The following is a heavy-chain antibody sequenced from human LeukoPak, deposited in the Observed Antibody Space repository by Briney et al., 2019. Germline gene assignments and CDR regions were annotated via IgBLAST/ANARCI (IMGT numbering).Heavy chain of an antibody. CDR2: ISSSSSYI. Sequence: GGSLRLSCAASGFTFSSYAMSWVRQAPGKGLEWVSSISSSSSYIYYADSVKGRFTISRDNAKNSLYLQMNSLRAEDTAVYYCARDPPYYYDSSGPEDYWGQGTPVTVSS. V-gene: IGHV3-21*01. J-gene: IGHJ4*02. CDR1: GFTFSSYA. CDR3: ARDPPYYYDSSGPEDY. D-gene: IGHD3-22*01.